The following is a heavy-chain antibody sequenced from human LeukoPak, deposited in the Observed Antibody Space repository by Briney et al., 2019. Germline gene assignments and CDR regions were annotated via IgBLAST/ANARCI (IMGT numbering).Heavy chain of an antibody. J-gene: IGHJ5*02. Sequence: AGGSLRLPCAASGFIFEGYAMHWARQAPGKGLEWVSFISGGGDSTYYEDSVKGRFTVSRDNSKNSLYLQMNSLRTEDTAFYYCAKDSYADHALGLNWFDPRGQGTLVTVSS. CDR2: ISGGGDST. CDR3: AKDSYADHALGLNWFDP. CDR1: GFIFEGYA. V-gene: IGHV3-43*02. D-gene: IGHD4-17*01.